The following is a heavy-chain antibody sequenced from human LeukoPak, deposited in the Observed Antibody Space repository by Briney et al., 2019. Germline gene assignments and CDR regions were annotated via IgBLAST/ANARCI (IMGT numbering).Heavy chain of an antibody. CDR2: IYPGDSAT. Sequence: YWSWLRQPPGKGLEWIGIIYPGDSATRYSPSFQGQVTISADKSISTAYLQWSSLKASDTAMYYCARWVYDFWSGYYPHYFDYWGQGTLVTVSS. D-gene: IGHD3-3*01. V-gene: IGHV5-51*01. CDR3: ARWVYDFWSGYYPHYFDY. CDR1: YW. J-gene: IGHJ4*02.